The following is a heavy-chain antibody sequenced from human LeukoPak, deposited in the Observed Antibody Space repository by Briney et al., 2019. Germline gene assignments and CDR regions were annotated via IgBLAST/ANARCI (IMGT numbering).Heavy chain of an antibody. J-gene: IGHJ4*02. V-gene: IGHV3-7*01. Sequence: PGGSLRLSCAASGFTFSSYWMSWVHQAPGKGLEWVANIKQDGSEKYYVDSVKGRFTISRDNAKNSLYLQMNSLRAEDTAVYYCARDSTMVRGVITPQFDYWGQGTLVTVSS. D-gene: IGHD3-10*01. CDR1: GFTFSSYW. CDR2: IKQDGSEK. CDR3: ARDSTMVRGVITPQFDY.